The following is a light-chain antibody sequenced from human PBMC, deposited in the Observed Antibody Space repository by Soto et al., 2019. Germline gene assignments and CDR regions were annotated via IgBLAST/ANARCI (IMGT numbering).Light chain of an antibody. CDR2: DVR. J-gene: IGLJ1*01. Sequence: QSVLTQPASVSGSPGQSITISCTGTSSAVGGYNYVSWYQQHPGKAPKLMIYDVRNRPPGVSNRFSGSKSVNTASLTISGLQAEDEADYYCSSYTTVSTYVFGTGTKVTVL. CDR3: SSYTTVSTYV. V-gene: IGLV2-14*01. CDR1: SSAVGGYNY.